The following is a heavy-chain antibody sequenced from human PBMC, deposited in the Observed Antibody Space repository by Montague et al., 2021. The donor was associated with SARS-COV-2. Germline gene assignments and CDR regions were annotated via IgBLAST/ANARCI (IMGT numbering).Heavy chain of an antibody. CDR2: IYYSGST. Sequence: SETLSLTCTVSGGSISSSSNYWGWIRQPPGKGLEWIGGIYYSGSTYYNSSLKSRVTISVDTSKNQFSLKLNSVTAADTAVYYCARLVWFGELSSKNWFDPWGQGTLVTVSS. CDR1: GGSISSSSNY. CDR3: ARLVWFGELSSKNWFDP. V-gene: IGHV4-39*01. D-gene: IGHD3-10*01. J-gene: IGHJ5*02.